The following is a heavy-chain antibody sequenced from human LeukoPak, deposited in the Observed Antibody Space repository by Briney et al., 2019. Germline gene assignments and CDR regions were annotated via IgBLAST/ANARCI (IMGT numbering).Heavy chain of an antibody. D-gene: IGHD3-10*01. V-gene: IGHV1-2*02. CDR1: GYTFTGYY. CDR3: ARAGRGSMVRGIYYGMDV. CDR2: INPNSGGT. Sequence: ASVKVSCKASGYTFTGYYMHWVRQAPGQGLEWMGWINPNSGGTNYAQKFQGRVTMTRDTSISTAYMELGRLRSDDTAVYYCARAGRGSMVRGIYYGMDVWGQGTTVTVSS. J-gene: IGHJ6*02.